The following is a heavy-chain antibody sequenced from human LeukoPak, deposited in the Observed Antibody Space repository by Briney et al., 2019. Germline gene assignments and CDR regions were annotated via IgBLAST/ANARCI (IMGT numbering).Heavy chain of an antibody. J-gene: IGHJ5*02. CDR1: GGSFSGYY. Sequence: SETLSLTCAVYGGSFSGYYWSWIRQPPGKGLEWIGEINHSGSTNYNPSLKSRVTISVDTSKNQFSLKLSSVTAADTAVYYCARGRWYQLLWGQSWFDPWGQGTLVTVSS. CDR3: ARGRWYQLLWGQSWFDP. V-gene: IGHV4-34*01. CDR2: INHSGST. D-gene: IGHD2-2*01.